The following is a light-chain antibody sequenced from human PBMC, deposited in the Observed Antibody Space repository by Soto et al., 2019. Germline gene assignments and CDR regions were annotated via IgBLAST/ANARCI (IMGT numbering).Light chain of an antibody. J-gene: IGKJ1*01. CDR1: QSISTS. CDR3: QQGYSRHRT. CDR2: TSS. Sequence: DIQLTQSPSSLSASVGDRVTITCRASQSISTSLNWYQQKPGKAPNLLIFTSSNLESGVPSRFSGSGSGTDFTLTISSLQPEDFATYFCQQGYSRHRTFGHGTKV. V-gene: IGKV1-39*01.